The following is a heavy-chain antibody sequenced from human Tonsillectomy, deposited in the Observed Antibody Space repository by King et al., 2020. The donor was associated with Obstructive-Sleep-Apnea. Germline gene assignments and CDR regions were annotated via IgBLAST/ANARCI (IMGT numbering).Heavy chain of an antibody. J-gene: IGHJ3*02. CDR3: ARHAYYYDSSGYFGAFDI. Sequence: QLQESGPGLVKPSETLSLTCTVSGGSISSYYWSWIRQPPGKGLEWIGYIYYSGSTNYNPSLKSRVTISVDTSKNQFSLKLSSVTAADTAVYYCARHAYYYDSSGYFGAFDIWGQGTMVTVSS. CDR1: GGSISSYY. D-gene: IGHD3-22*01. V-gene: IGHV4-59*08. CDR2: IYYSGST.